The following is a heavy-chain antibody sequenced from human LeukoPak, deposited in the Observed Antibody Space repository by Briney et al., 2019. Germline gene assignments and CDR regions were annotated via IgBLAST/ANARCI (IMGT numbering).Heavy chain of an antibody. J-gene: IGHJ5*02. D-gene: IGHD2/OR15-2a*01. CDR2: FGHGRNA. CDR3: GRHAPYSNYDL. Sequence: PSESLSLTCTLSGGSLSTSNYYWGWIRQPPGKGLEWIGSFGHGRNAFYNPSLESRVTISVDTSKNQFSLRLSSVTAADTAIYYCGRHAPYSNYDLWGQGTLVTVSS. V-gene: IGHV4-39*01. CDR1: GGSLSTSNYY.